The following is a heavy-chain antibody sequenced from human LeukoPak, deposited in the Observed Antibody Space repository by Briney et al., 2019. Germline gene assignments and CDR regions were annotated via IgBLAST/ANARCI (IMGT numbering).Heavy chain of an antibody. J-gene: IGHJ6*03. CDR3: ASGDLLELSRVVDYYYYMDV. D-gene: IGHD1-7*01. CDR2: IIPIFGTA. Sequence: SVKVSCKASGGTFSSYAISWVRQAPGQGLEWMGGIIPIFGTANYAQKFQGRVTITTDESTSTAYMELSSLRSEDTAVYYCASGDLLELSRVVDYYYYMDVWGKGTTVTVSS. V-gene: IGHV1-69*05. CDR1: GGTFSSYA.